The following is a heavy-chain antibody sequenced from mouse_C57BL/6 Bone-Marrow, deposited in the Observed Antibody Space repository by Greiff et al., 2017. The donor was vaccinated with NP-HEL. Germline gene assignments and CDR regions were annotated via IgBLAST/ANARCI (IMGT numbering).Heavy chain of an antibody. Sequence: VKLMESGAELVRPGASVTLSCKASGYTFTDYEMHWVKQTPVHGLEWIGAIDPETGGTAYNQKFKGKAILTADKSSSTAYMELRSLTSEDSAVYYCTRWGDFYWYFDVWGTGTTVTVSS. J-gene: IGHJ1*03. CDR2: IDPETGGT. CDR3: TRWGDFYWYFDV. D-gene: IGHD3-3*01. V-gene: IGHV1-15*01. CDR1: GYTFTDYE.